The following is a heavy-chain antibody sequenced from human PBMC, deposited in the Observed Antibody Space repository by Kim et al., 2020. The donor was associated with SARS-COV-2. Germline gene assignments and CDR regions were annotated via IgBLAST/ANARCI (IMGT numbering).Heavy chain of an antibody. V-gene: IGHV3-49*03. Sequence: GGSLRLSCTTSRFTFVDYAMYWFRQAPGKGLEWVGYIRNKFYGGRAEYAASVTGRFTISRDDSKSIAYLQMNSLKTEDTAVYDCVTGTSSRAYGMDVWG. D-gene: IGHD1-7*01. CDR3: VTGTSSRAYGMDV. CDR2: IRNKFYGGRA. CDR1: RFTFVDYA. J-gene: IGHJ6*02.